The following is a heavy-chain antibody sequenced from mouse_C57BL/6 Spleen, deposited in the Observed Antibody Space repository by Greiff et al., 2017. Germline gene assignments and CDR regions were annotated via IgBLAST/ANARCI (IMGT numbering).Heavy chain of an antibody. Sequence: EVQLQQSGPELVKPGASVKISCKASGYSFTGYYMNWVKQSPEKSLEWIGEINPSTGGTTYNQKFKAKATLTVDKSSSTAYMQLKSLTSEDSAVYYCARTYYSPYFDYWGQGTTRTVSS. CDR2: INPSTGGT. CDR3: ARTYYSPYFDY. V-gene: IGHV1-42*01. D-gene: IGHD2-12*01. J-gene: IGHJ2*01. CDR1: GYSFTGYY.